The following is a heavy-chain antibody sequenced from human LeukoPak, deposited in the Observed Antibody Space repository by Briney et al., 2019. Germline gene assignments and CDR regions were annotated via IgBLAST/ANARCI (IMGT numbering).Heavy chain of an antibody. J-gene: IGHJ4*02. CDR1: GFTFSSYA. CDR2: ISYDGSNK. V-gene: IGHV3-30-3*01. CDR3: ASAPGFDY. Sequence: GGSLRLSCAASGFTFSSYAMHWVRQAPGKGLEWVAVISYDGSNKYYADSVKGRSTISRDNSKNTLYLQMNSLRAEDTAVYYCASAPGFDYWGQGTLVTVSS.